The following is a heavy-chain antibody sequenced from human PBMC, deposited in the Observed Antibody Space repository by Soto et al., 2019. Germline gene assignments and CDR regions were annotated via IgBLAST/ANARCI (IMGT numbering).Heavy chain of an antibody. Sequence: SETLSLTCTVSGGSMISYYWSWIRQPPGRGLEWIGFIYYAGSTYYNPSLKSRITISVDTSKNQFSLKLSSVTAADTAVYYCARDWYYSDSTGYYHDVFDIWGQGTMVTVSS. D-gene: IGHD3-22*01. CDR1: GGSMISYY. CDR3: ARDWYYSDSTGYYHDVFDI. J-gene: IGHJ3*02. CDR2: IYYAGST. V-gene: IGHV4-59*12.